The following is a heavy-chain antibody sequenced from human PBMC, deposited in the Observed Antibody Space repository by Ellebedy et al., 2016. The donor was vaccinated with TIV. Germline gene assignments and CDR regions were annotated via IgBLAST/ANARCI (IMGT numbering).Heavy chain of an antibody. V-gene: IGHV1-2*02. CDR3: ARIAEPIEYNYVLPGFVDH. D-gene: IGHD3-10*02. J-gene: IGHJ4*02. Sequence: AASVKVSCKASGYTFTDYYIHWVRQAPGQGLEWMGWINPNSGVTNYAQKFQGRVTMTRDTSISTAYMELGGLRSDDTAVYYCARIAEPIEYNYVLPGFVDHWGQGTLVTVSS. CDR2: INPNSGVT. CDR1: GYTFTDYY.